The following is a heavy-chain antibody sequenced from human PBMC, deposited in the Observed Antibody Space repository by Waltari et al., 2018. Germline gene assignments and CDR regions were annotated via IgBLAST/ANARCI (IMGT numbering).Heavy chain of an antibody. CDR3: ARVSGSYKVPYFDY. J-gene: IGHJ4*02. Sequence: QVQLVQSGAEVKKPGASVKVSCKASGYTFTSYDINWVRQATGKGLEWMGWMNPNSGNTGYAQKFQGRVTITRNTSISTAYMELSSLRSEDTAVYYCARVSGSYKVPYFDYWGQGTLVTVSS. CDR2: MNPNSGNT. CDR1: GYTFTSYD. D-gene: IGHD1-26*01. V-gene: IGHV1-8*03.